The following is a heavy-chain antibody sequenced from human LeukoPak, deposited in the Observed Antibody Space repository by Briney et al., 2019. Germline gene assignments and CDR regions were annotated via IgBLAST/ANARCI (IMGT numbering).Heavy chain of an antibody. CDR2: ISSSSSYI. CDR1: GFTFSSYS. CDR3: AKATSLTGTTIRYYYYYMDV. D-gene: IGHD1-20*01. Sequence: GGSLRLSCAASGFTFSSYSMNWVRQAPGKGLEWVSSISSSSSYIYYADSVKGRFTISRDNSKNTLYLQTNSLRAEDTAVYYCAKATSLTGTTIRYYYYYMDVWGKGTTVTISS. J-gene: IGHJ6*03. V-gene: IGHV3-21*01.